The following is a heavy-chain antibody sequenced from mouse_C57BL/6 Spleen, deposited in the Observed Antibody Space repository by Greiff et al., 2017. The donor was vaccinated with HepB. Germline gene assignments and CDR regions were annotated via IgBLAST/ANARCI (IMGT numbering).Heavy chain of an antibody. Sequence: VQLQQSGPELVKPGASVKMSCKASGYTFTDYNMHWVKQSHGKSLEWIGYINPNNGGTSYNQKFKGKATLTVNKSSSTVYMELRSLTSEDSAVYYCAREDGSSYKWYFDVWGTGTTVTVSS. J-gene: IGHJ1*03. CDR3: AREDGSSYKWYFDV. CDR2: INPNNGGT. D-gene: IGHD1-1*01. V-gene: IGHV1-22*01. CDR1: GYTFTDYN.